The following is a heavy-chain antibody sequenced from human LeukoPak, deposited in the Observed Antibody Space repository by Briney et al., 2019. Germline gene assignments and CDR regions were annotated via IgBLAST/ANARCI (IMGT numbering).Heavy chain of an antibody. Sequence: GGSLRLSCAASGFTFSNYAMSWVRQAPGKGLEWVSSISSGGGFIYYADSVKGRFTISRNNAKNSLYLQISSLRADDTAVYYCARDRGTFEFDYWGQGTLVTVSS. CDR3: ARDRGTFEFDY. CDR2: ISSGGGFI. D-gene: IGHD1-26*01. J-gene: IGHJ4*02. V-gene: IGHV3-21*01. CDR1: GFTFSNYA.